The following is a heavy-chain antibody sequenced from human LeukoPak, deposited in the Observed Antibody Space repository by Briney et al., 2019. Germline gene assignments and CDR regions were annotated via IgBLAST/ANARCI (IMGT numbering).Heavy chain of an antibody. CDR1: GFTFSHYA. CDR2: IGHDGADK. V-gene: IGHV3-30*04. D-gene: IGHD3-22*01. CDR3: ARNSDYYDYSPQSV. Sequence: GGALRLSCAASGFTFSHYALHWVRQAPGKGLEWVALIGHDGADKYYADSVKGRFLISRDNSKNMLFLQMNSLIIEDTAVYYCARNSDYYDYSPQSVWGQGTLVTVS. J-gene: IGHJ4*02.